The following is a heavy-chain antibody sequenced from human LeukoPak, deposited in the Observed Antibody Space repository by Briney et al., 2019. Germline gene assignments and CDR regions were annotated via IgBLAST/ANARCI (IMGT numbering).Heavy chain of an antibody. Sequence: ASVKVSCKASGYTFTGYYMHWVRQAPGQGLEWMGWINPNSGGTNYAQKFQGRVTMTRDTSISTAYMELSRLRSDDTAVYYCAREGVVRGVISNPYNWFDPWGQGTLVTVSS. CDR3: AREGVVRGVISNPYNWFDP. J-gene: IGHJ5*02. CDR1: GYTFTGYY. V-gene: IGHV1-2*02. D-gene: IGHD3-10*01. CDR2: INPNSGGT.